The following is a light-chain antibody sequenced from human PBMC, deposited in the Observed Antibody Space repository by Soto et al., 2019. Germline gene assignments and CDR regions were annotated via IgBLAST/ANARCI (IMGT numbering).Light chain of an antibody. V-gene: IGKV1-5*01. CDR3: QQYNTYST. Sequence: IQVTQSPCTVSKYVGDSVTITCRASQSITTWLAWYQHKPGKAPNPLIYDASSLKSGVPSRFGGSGSGTEFTLTISSLQPDDFATYYCQQYNTYSTFGQRTRLEI. J-gene: IGKJ5*01. CDR2: DAS. CDR1: QSITTW.